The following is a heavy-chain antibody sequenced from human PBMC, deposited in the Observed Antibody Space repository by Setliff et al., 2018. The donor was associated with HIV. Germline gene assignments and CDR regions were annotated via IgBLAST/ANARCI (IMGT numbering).Heavy chain of an antibody. CDR2: INQSGNT. J-gene: IGHJ2*01. CDR3: AREGGQGYSGSGSFYHRNFDL. Sequence: PSETLSLTCAVYGGSLSGYYWSWVRQSPGRGLEWIGEINQSGNTNFNPSLKSRLIISVDTSKSQFSLKLTSVTAADTALYSCAREGGQGYSGSGSFYHRNFDLWGRGTLVTVSS. V-gene: IGHV4-34*01. CDR1: GGSLSGYY. D-gene: IGHD3-10*01.